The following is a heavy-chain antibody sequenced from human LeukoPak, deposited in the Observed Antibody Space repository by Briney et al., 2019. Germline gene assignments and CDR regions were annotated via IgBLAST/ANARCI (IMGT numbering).Heavy chain of an antibody. V-gene: IGHV3-23*01. D-gene: IGHD6-6*01. J-gene: IGHJ4*02. CDR3: ARVRVPRMAARPLEY. CDR1: GFTFSRCI. CDR2: ISGSGSNT. Sequence: GGSLRLSCAASGFTFSRCIMNWARQAPGKGLEWVSAISGSGSNTYYADSVKGRFTISRDNSKNTLYLQMNSLRAEDTAVYYCARVRVPRMAARPLEYWGQGTLVTVSS.